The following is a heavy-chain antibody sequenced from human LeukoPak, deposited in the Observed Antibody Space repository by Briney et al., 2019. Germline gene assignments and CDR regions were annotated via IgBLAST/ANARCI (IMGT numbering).Heavy chain of an antibody. D-gene: IGHD5-24*01. CDR2: INDSGST. CDR1: GGSFSDYY. CDR3: ARGRDGSRHTWTPQILFFDY. Sequence: KPSETLSLTCAVYGGSFSDYYWSWIRQPPGKGLEWIGEINDSGSTNYNPSLKSRVTMSVDTSKNQLSLKLSSVTAADTAVYYCARGRDGSRHTWTPQILFFDYWGQGTLVTVSS. J-gene: IGHJ4*02. V-gene: IGHV4-34*01.